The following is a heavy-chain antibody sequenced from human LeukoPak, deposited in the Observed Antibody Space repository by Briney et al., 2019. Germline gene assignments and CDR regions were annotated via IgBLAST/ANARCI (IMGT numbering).Heavy chain of an antibody. J-gene: IGHJ4*02. CDR1: GFTFSSYA. CDR2: ISYDGSNK. D-gene: IGHD3-3*01. Sequence: GGSLRLSCAASGFTFSSYAMHWVRQAPGKGLEWVAVISYDGSNKYYADSVKGRFTISRDNSKNTLYLQMNSLRAEDTAVYYCARNYDFWSGYYRDSLDYWGQGTLVTVSS. V-gene: IGHV3-30*04. CDR3: ARNYDFWSGYYRDSLDY.